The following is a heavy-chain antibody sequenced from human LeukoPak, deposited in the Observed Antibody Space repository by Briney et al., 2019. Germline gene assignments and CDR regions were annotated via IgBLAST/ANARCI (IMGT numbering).Heavy chain of an antibody. V-gene: IGHV4-59*01. D-gene: IGHD5-24*01. J-gene: IGHJ6*02. CDR3: ARVRMATSYYYYYYGMDV. CDR1: GGSISSYY. Sequence: SETLSLTCTVSGGSISSYYWSWIRQAPGKGLEWIGYIYYSGSTNYNPSLKSRVTISVDTSKNQFSLKLSSVTAADTAVYYCARVRMATSYYYYYYGMDVWGQGTTVTVSS. CDR2: IYYSGST.